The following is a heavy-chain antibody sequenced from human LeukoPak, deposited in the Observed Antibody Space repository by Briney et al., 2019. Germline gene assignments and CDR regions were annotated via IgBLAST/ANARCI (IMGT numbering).Heavy chain of an antibody. J-gene: IGHJ6*02. Sequence: PGGSLGLSCAASGFTFNNYAMTWVRQAPGKGLEWVSAVSGRGDSTYYADSVKGRFTISRDNSKNTLYLQMNSLRAEDAAVYHCAKAPPAATNYYYGMDVWGQGTTVTVSS. D-gene: IGHD2-15*01. V-gene: IGHV3-23*01. CDR1: GFTFNNYA. CDR3: AKAPPAATNYYYGMDV. CDR2: VSGRGDST.